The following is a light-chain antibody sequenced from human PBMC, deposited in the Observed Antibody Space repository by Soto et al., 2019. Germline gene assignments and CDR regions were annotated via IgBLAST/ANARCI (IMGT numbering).Light chain of an antibody. Sequence: EIVLTQSPATLSFSPGERATLSCRASQSVGTYLVWYQQRPGQAPRLLLFDASHRATGIPARFSGSGSGTDFTLTISSLEPEDFAVYYCQQRSDRPYTFGQGTKLEIK. CDR3: QQRSDRPYT. V-gene: IGKV3-11*01. CDR2: DAS. J-gene: IGKJ2*01. CDR1: QSVGTY.